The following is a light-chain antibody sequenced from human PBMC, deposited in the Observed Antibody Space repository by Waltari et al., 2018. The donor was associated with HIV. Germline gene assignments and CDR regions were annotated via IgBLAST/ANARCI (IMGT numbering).Light chain of an antibody. J-gene: IGLJ2*01. CDR1: NIERKS. CDR3: QVWDRSSDHVL. V-gene: IGLV3-21*04. Sequence: SSLLTQIPSVSVAPGQTARITCGGNNIERKSVHWYQQKPGQAPLLVIYYDSDRPSGLPERFSGSNSGNTATLTISRVGEGDEADYYCQVWDRSSDHVLFGGGTRLTVL. CDR2: YDS.